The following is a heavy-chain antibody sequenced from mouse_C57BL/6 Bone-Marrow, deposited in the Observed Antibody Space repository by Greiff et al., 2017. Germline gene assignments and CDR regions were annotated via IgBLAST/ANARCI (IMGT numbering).Heavy chain of an antibody. V-gene: IGHV1-76*01. CDR2: IYPGSGNT. CDR3: ATFITTVYYYAMDY. Sequence: VQLQQSGAELVRPGASVKLSCKASGYTFTDYYINWVKQRPGQGLEWIARIYPGSGNTYYNEKFKGKATLTAEKSSSTAYMQLSSLTSEDSAVYFCATFITTVYYYAMDYWGQGTSVTVSS. CDR1: GYTFTDYY. J-gene: IGHJ4*01. D-gene: IGHD1-1*01.